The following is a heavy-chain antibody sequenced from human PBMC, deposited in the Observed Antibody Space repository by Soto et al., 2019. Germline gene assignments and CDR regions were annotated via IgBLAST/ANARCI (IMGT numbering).Heavy chain of an antibody. CDR2: IVVGSGNT. V-gene: IGHV1-58*01. J-gene: IGHJ3*02. CDR1: GFTFTSSA. CDR3: AADPLYYYDSSGPYAFDI. Sequence: SVKVSCKASGFTFTSSAVQWVRQARGRRLEWIGWIVVGSGNTNYAQKFQERVTITRDMSTSTVYMELSSLRSEDTAVYYCAADPLYYYDSSGPYAFDIWGQGTMVTVSS. D-gene: IGHD3-22*01.